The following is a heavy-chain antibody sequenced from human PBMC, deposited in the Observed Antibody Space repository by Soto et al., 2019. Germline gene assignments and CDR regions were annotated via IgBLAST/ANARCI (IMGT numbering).Heavy chain of an antibody. CDR3: ARVGYSYGMDV. V-gene: IGHV3-74*01. Sequence: GGSLRLSCAASGFTFSSYSMNWVRQAPGKGLEWVSRINSDGSRTNYADSVKGRFTISRDNAKNTLYLQMNSLSAEDTAVYYCARVGYSYGMDVWGQGTTVTVSS. CDR1: GFTFSSYS. CDR2: INSDGSRT. J-gene: IGHJ6*02. D-gene: IGHD5-12*01.